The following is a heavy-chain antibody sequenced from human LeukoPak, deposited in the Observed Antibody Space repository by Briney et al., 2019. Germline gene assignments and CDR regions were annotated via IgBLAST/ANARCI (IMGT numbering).Heavy chain of an antibody. CDR2: IYSGDSDV. CDR3: ARRGSRSSGVYYGLDV. Sequence: GESLKISCKGSGYIFTNYWIGWVRQMPGEGLEWMGIIYSGDSDVRYSPSFQGQVTISVDRSISTAYLQWSSLKASDTAVYYCARRGSRSSGVYYGLDVWGQGTTVTVSS. J-gene: IGHJ6*02. V-gene: IGHV5-51*01. D-gene: IGHD6-6*01. CDR1: GYIFTNYW.